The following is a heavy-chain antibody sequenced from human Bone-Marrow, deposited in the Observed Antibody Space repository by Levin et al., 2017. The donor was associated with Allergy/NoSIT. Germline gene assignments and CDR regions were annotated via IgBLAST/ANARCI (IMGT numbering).Heavy chain of an antibody. Sequence: LSLPCAASGFPVSSNYMSWVRQAPGKGPEWVSVIYSGGSTYYADSVKGRFTISRDNSKNTLYLQMNSLRAEDTAVYYCARGWFGELLSHWGQGTLVTVSS. J-gene: IGHJ4*02. CDR1: GFPVSSNY. V-gene: IGHV3-53*01. CDR3: ARGWFGELLSH. D-gene: IGHD3-10*01. CDR2: IYSGGST.